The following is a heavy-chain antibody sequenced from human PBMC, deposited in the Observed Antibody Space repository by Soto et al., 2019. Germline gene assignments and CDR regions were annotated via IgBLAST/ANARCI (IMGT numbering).Heavy chain of an antibody. Sequence: ASVKVSCKASGGTFSTYTISWVRQAPGQGLEWMGGIIPILAITNYAQKFQGRDTITAGKSTTTAYMELTSLRSEDTAVYYCASANEEYDSSGRPVVNFDYWAQGTLVTVSS. J-gene: IGHJ4*02. V-gene: IGHV1-69*10. CDR3: ASANEEYDSSGRPVVNFDY. CDR1: GGTFSTYT. D-gene: IGHD3-22*01. CDR2: IIPILAIT.